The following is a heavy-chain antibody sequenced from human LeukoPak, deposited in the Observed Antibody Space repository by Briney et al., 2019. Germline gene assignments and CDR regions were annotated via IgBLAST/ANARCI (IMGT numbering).Heavy chain of an antibody. CDR3: ARAYGSGYYYEVYYFDY. CDR2: INHSGST. V-gene: IGHV4-34*01. Sequence: KPSETLSLTCAVYGGSFSGYYWSWIRQPPGKGLEWIGEINHSGSTNYNPSLKSRVTISVDTSKNQFSLKLSSVTAADTAVYYCARAYGSGYYYEVYYFDYWGQGTLVTVSS. D-gene: IGHD3-22*01. J-gene: IGHJ4*02. CDR1: GGSFSGYY.